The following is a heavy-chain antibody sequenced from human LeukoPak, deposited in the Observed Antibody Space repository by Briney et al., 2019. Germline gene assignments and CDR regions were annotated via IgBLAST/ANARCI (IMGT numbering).Heavy chain of an antibody. CDR2: ISGSGGST. J-gene: IGHJ4*02. Sequence: PGGSLRLSCAASGFTFSSYAMSWVRQAPGKGLEWVSAISGSGGSTYSADSVKGRFTISRDNSKNTLYLQMNSLRAEDTAVYYCAKDRYDFWSGYYRGYYFDYWGQGTLVTVSS. CDR3: AKDRYDFWSGYYRGYYFDY. V-gene: IGHV3-23*01. CDR1: GFTFSSYA. D-gene: IGHD3-3*01.